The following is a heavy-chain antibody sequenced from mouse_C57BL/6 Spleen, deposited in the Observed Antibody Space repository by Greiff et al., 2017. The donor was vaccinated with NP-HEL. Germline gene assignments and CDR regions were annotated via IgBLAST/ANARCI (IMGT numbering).Heavy chain of an antibody. D-gene: IGHD2-1*01. CDR2: IDPANGST. Sequence: EVKLVESVAELVRPGASVKLSCTASGFNIKNTYMHWVKQRPEQGLEWIGSIDPANGSTKYAPKFQGKATITAYTSSNTAYLQLSSLTSEDTAIYYCARWGNGPYYAMDYWGQGTSVTVSS. CDR3: ARWGNGPYYAMDY. J-gene: IGHJ4*01. CDR1: GFNIKNTY. V-gene: IGHV14-3*01.